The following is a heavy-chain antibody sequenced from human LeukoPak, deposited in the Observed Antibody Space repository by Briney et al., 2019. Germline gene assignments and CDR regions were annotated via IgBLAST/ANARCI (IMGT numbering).Heavy chain of an antibody. CDR2: IYYSGNT. D-gene: IGHD6-19*01. CDR3: ARAPEFSSGWLLDC. V-gene: IGHV4-39*07. CDR1: GGSITSTTFY. J-gene: IGHJ4*02. Sequence: SETLSLTCTVSGGSITSTTFYWGWIRQPPGKGLEWIGSIYYSGNTYYNPSLKSRVTISVDTSKNQFSLKVTSVSAADTGVYYCARAPEFSSGWLLDCWGQGSLVTVSS.